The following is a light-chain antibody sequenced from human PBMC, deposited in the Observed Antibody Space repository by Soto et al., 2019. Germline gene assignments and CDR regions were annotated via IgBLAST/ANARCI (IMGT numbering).Light chain of an antibody. CDR3: QQYNNWPPIT. V-gene: IGKV3D-15*01. Sequence: EIVMTQSPVTLSVSPGERATLSCRASQSVSRKLVWYQQKPGQAPRLLIYGASNRATGIPARFSGSGSGTEFILTISSLQSEDFGVYYCQQYNNWPPITFGQGTRLEIK. CDR2: GAS. CDR1: QSVSRK. J-gene: IGKJ5*01.